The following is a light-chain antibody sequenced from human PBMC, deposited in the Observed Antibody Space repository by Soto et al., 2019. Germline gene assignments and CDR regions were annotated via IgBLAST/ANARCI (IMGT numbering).Light chain of an antibody. CDR1: SSDVGVYNY. CDR3: SSYTSSRTLYV. CDR2: EVS. Sequence: QSALTQPASVSGSPGQSITISCTGASSDVGVYNYVSWYQQHPGKAPKLMIYEVSNRPSGVSNRFSGSKSVNTASLTISGLQAEDEADYYCSSYTSSRTLYVFGTGTKLTVL. J-gene: IGLJ1*01. V-gene: IGLV2-14*01.